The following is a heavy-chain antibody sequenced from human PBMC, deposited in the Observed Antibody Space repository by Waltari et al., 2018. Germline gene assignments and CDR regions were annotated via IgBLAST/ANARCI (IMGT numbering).Heavy chain of an antibody. V-gene: IGHV1-69*12. Sequence: QVQLVQSGAEVKKPGSSVKVSCKASGGPLRSYAISWVRQPPGQGLEWMGGIIPIFGTANYAQKFQGRVTITADESTSTAYMELSSLRSEDTAVYYCARGILTTWGNWFDPWGQGTLVTVSS. CDR1: GGPLRSYA. CDR3: ARGILTTWGNWFDP. J-gene: IGHJ5*02. CDR2: IIPIFGTA. D-gene: IGHD4-4*01.